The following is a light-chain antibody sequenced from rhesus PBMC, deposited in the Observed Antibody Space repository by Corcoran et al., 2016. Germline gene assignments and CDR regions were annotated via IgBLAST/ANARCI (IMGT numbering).Light chain of an antibody. CDR3: FSYRSRATYI. CDR1: SNDVGGYND. V-gene: IGLV2S9*01. CDR2: DVN. J-gene: IGLJ1*01. Sequence: QSALTQPRSVSKSLGQAVTISCTGTSNDVGGYNDVSWYQQDSGTAPRLLIYDVNRRPSGVSDRFSGSTSVNTASLTISGLQAEDETDYYCFSYRSRATYIFGTGTRLTVL.